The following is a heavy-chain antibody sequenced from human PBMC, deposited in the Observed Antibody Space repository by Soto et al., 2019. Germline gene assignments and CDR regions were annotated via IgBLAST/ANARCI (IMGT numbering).Heavy chain of an antibody. CDR2: INHSGST. V-gene: IGHV4-30-2*01. D-gene: IGHD3-10*01. Sequence: QLQLQESGSGLVKPSQTLSLTCAVSGGSISSGGYSWSWLRQPPGKDLEWIGYINHSGSTYHNPSLTSRGTISVDRSKTQFSLKLSPVSAADTAVDYCARGTPTYYVSADHFDYWGQGTLVTVSS. CDR3: ARGTPTYYVSADHFDY. CDR1: GGSISSGGYS. J-gene: IGHJ4*02.